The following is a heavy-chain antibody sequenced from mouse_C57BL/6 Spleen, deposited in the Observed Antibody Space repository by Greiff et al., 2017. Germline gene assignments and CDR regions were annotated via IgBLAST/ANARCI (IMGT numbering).Heavy chain of an antibody. J-gene: IGHJ4*01. CDR1: GFTFSDYG. Sequence: EVKLVESGGGLVQPGGSLKLSCAASGFTFSDYGMHWVRQAPEKGLEWVAYISSGSSTIYYADTVKGRFTISRDNAKNTLFLQMTSLRSEDTAMYYCARPGSGAMDYWGQGTSVTVSS. CDR3: ARPGSGAMDY. CDR2: ISSGSSTI. V-gene: IGHV5-17*01. D-gene: IGHD3-1*01.